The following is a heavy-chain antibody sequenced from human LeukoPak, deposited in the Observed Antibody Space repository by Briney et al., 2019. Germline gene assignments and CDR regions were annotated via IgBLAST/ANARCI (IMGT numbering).Heavy chain of an antibody. Sequence: SVKVSCKASGGTCSSYAISWVRQAPGQGLEWMGRIIPIFGIANYAQKFQGRVTITADKSTSTAYMELSSLRSEDTAVYYCARDAYCGGDCYSPFDYWGQGTLVTVSS. CDR2: IIPIFGIA. V-gene: IGHV1-69*04. CDR1: GGTCSSYA. CDR3: ARDAYCGGDCYSPFDY. J-gene: IGHJ4*02. D-gene: IGHD2-21*02.